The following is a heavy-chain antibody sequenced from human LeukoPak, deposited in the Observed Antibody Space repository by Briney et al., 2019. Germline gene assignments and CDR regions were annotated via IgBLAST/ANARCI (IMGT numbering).Heavy chain of an antibody. CDR2: IYYSGST. Sequence: SETLSLTCTVSGGSISSYYWSWIRQPPGKGLEWIGYIYYSGSTNYNPSLKSRVTISVDTSKNQFSLKLSSVTAADTAVYYCAREGVAGTSPFDYWGQGTLVTVSS. CDR3: AREGVAGTSPFDY. J-gene: IGHJ4*02. D-gene: IGHD6-19*01. V-gene: IGHV4-59*01. CDR1: GGSISSYY.